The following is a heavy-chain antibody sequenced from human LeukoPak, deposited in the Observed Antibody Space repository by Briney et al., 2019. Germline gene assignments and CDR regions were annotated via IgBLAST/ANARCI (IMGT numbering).Heavy chain of an antibody. V-gene: IGHV1-69*01. D-gene: IGHD2-2*01. CDR1: GGTFSSYA. CDR3: AREGYCSSTSCWFDP. CDR2: IIPIFGTA. Sequence: GASVKVSCKXSGGTFSSYAISWVRQAPGQGLEWMGGIIPIFGTANYAQKFQGRVTITADESTSTAYMELSSLRSEDTAVYYCAREGYCSSTSCWFDPWGQGTLVTVSS. J-gene: IGHJ5*02.